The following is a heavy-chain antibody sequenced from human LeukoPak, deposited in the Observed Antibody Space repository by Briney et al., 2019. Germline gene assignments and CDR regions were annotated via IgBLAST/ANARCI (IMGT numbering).Heavy chain of an antibody. J-gene: IGHJ4*02. V-gene: IGHV3-64D*06. D-gene: IGHD5-18*01. CDR1: GFTFSSYA. Sequence: GGSLRLSCSAPGFTFSSYAMHWVRQAPGKGLEYVSAISSNGGSTYYADSVKGRFTISRDNSKNTLYLQMSSLRAEDTAVYYCVKDIGTAMFDYWGQGTLVTVSS. CDR3: VKDIGTAMFDY. CDR2: ISSNGGST.